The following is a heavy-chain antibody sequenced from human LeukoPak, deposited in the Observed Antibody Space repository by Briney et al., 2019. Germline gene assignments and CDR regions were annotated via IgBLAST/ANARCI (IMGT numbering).Heavy chain of an antibody. CDR2: IYPGDSVT. J-gene: IGHJ4*02. CDR3: ARQGDGYNLNFDY. CDR1: GYTFTSYW. D-gene: IGHD5-24*01. V-gene: IGHV5-51*01. Sequence: PGESLKISCKGTGYTFTSYWIGWVRQMPGKGLEWMGIIYPGDSVTRYSPSFQGQVTISADKSISTAYLQWSSLKASDTAMYYCARQGDGYNLNFDYWGQGTLVTVSS.